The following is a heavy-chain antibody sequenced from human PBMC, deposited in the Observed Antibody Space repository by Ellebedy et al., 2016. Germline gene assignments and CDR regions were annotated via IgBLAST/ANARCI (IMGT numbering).Heavy chain of an antibody. CDR2: ISAYNGNT. CDR3: AREGGIAVAGVPFDY. D-gene: IGHD6-19*01. J-gene: IGHJ4*02. V-gene: IGHV1-18*01. Sequence: ASVKVSCKASGYTFTSYDINWVRQATGQGLEWMGWISAYNGNTNYAQKFQGRVTMTTDTSTSTAYMELRSLRSDDTAVYYCAREGGIAVAGVPFDYWGQGTLVTVSS. CDR1: GYTFTSYD.